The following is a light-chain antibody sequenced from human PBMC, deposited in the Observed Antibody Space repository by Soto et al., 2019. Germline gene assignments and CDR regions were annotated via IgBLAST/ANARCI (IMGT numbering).Light chain of an antibody. Sequence: DIQLTQSPSFLSASVGDRVTITCRASQGISSYLAWYQQKPGKAPKLLLYVASTLQSGVPSRFSGSGSGTEFTLTIRSRQPEDFATYYCQQFNSYPRTFGQGTNVEIK. J-gene: IGKJ1*01. CDR1: QGISSY. V-gene: IGKV1-9*01. CDR3: QQFNSYPRT. CDR2: VAS.